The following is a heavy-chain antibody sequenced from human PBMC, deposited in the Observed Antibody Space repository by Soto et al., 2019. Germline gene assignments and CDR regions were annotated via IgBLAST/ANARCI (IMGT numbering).Heavy chain of an antibody. Sequence: ASVKVSCKASGYIFTSYGISWVRQAPGQGLEWMGWISAYNGNTNYAQKLQGRVTMTTDTSTSTAYMELRSLRSDDTAVYYCASLRGYSSGWYSARGYYYGMDVWGQGTTVTVSS. D-gene: IGHD6-19*01. CDR3: ASLRGYSSGWYSARGYYYGMDV. CDR2: ISAYNGNT. V-gene: IGHV1-18*04. J-gene: IGHJ6*02. CDR1: GYIFTSYG.